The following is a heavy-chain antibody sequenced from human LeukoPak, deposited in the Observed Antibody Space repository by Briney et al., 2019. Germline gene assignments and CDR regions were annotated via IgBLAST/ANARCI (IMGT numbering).Heavy chain of an antibody. V-gene: IGHV3-74*01. J-gene: IGHJ4*02. CDR3: AMFSYVSGTTIS. CDR1: GFTFSSYW. Sequence: TGGSLRLSXAASGFTFSSYWMHWVRQAPGKGLVWDSRVKSDGSVTNYADSVKGRFTISRDNAKNTLYLQMNSLRAEDTAVYYCAMFSYVSGTTISWGQGTLVTVSS. D-gene: IGHD1-20*01. CDR2: VKSDGSVT.